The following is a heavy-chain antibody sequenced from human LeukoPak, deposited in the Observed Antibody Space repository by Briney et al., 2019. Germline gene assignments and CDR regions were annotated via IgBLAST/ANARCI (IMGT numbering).Heavy chain of an antibody. Sequence: GGSLRLSCAASGFTFSSYSMNWVRQAPGKGLEWVSSISSRSSYIYYTDSVKGRFTISRDNAKNSLHLQMNSLRAEGTALYYCARGSTGGYSGYDATRKYFDYWGQGTLVTVSS. CDR1: GFTFSSYS. CDR2: ISSRSSYI. V-gene: IGHV3-21*01. CDR3: ARGSTGGYSGYDATRKYFDY. D-gene: IGHD5-12*01. J-gene: IGHJ4*02.